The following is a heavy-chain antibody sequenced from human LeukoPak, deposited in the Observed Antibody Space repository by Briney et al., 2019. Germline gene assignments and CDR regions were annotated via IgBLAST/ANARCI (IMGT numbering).Heavy chain of an antibody. D-gene: IGHD6-13*01. V-gene: IGHV3-7*01. CDR2: IKQDGSEK. J-gene: IGHJ4*02. CDR3: ARGEDSSSWPGYFDY. Sequence: GGSLRLSCAASGFTVSSNYMSWVRQAPGKGLEWVANIKQDGSEKYYVDSEKGRFTISRDNAKNSLYLQMNSLRAEDTAVYYCARGEDSSSWPGYFDYWGQGTLVTVSS. CDR1: GFTVSSNY.